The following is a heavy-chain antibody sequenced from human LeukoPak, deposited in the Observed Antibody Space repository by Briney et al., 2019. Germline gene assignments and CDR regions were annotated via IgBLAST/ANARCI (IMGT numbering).Heavy chain of an antibody. CDR3: ASYCSGGSCPRGRWFDS. CDR1: GYTFTAYY. J-gene: IGHJ5*01. D-gene: IGHD2-15*01. V-gene: IGHV1-69*13. CDR2: IIPISGTA. Sequence: ASVKVSCKATGYTFTAYYMQWVRQAPGQGLEWMGGIIPISGTANYAQKFQGRVTITADEYTDTAHMELSSLRSEDTAVYYCASYCSGGSCPRGRWFDSWGQGTLVTVSS.